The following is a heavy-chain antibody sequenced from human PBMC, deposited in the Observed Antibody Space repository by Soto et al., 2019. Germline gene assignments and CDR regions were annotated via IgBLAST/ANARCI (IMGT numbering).Heavy chain of an antibody. J-gene: IGHJ4*02. CDR1: GFSLTTSGVG. CDR2: IYWDDDK. CDR3: ARLFGGYFDY. D-gene: IGHD3-16*01. V-gene: IGHV2-5*02. Sequence: QITLKESGPTLVKPRQTLTLTCTFSGFSLTTSGVGVAWIHQPPGKALEWLALIYWDDDKRYSPSLKSRLTITKDTSKNHVVLIMTNMDPVDTATYYCARLFGGYFDYWGQGTLVTVSS.